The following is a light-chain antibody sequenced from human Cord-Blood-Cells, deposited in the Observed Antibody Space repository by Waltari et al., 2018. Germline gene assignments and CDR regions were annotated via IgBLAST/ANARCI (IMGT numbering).Light chain of an antibody. Sequence: EIVMTQSPATLSVSPGERATLSCRANQSVSSNLAWYQQKPGQAPRLLIYGASTRATGIPARFSGSGSGTEFTLTISSLQSEDFAVYYCQQSSRAYTFGQGTKLEIK. CDR2: GAS. V-gene: IGKV3-15*01. CDR3: QQSSRAYT. J-gene: IGKJ2*01. CDR1: QSVSSN.